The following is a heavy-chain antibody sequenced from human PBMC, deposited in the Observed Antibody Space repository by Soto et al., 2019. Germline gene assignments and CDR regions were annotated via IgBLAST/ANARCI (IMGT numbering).Heavy chain of an antibody. Sequence: GGSLRLSCAASGFTFSSYAMSWVRQAPGKGLEWVSAISGSGGSTYYADSVKGRFTISRDNSKNTLYLQMNSLRAEDTAVYYCAKDGDIVVVPAAKLSYYMDVWGKGTTVTVSS. CDR2: ISGSGGST. CDR1: GFTFSSYA. V-gene: IGHV3-23*01. D-gene: IGHD2-2*01. CDR3: AKDGDIVVVPAAKLSYYMDV. J-gene: IGHJ6*03.